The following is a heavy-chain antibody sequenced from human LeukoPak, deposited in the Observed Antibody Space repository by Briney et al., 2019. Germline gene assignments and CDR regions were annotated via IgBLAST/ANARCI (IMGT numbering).Heavy chain of an antibody. J-gene: IGHJ6*02. CDR2: MSYDGSNK. V-gene: IGHV3-30-3*01. CDR1: GFTFSSYA. CDR3: AREYYDFWSGYRYYYYGMDV. Sequence: PGRSLRLSCAASGFTFSSYAMHWVRQAPGKGLEWVAVMSYDGSNKYYADSVKGRFTISRDNSKNTLYLQMNSLRAEDTAVYYCAREYYDFWSGYRYYYYGMDVWGQGTTVTVSS. D-gene: IGHD3-3*01.